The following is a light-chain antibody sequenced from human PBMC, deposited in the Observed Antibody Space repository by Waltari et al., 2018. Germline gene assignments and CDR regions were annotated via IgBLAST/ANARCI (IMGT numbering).Light chain of an antibody. Sequence: DIQMTQSPSTLSASVGDRVTITCRASQSIRSWLAWYQQNPGKAPKLLIYKASTLESGVPSRFSGSGSGTEFTLTISRLQPDDFATYYCQQYDSFRTFGQGTKVEVK. V-gene: IGKV1-5*03. CDR3: QQYDSFRT. J-gene: IGKJ1*01. CDR1: QSIRSW. CDR2: KAS.